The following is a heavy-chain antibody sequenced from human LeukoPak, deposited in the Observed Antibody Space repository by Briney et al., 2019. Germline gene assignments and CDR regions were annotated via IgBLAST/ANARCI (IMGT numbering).Heavy chain of an antibody. CDR1: GFTVSSNY. CDR2: IYSGGST. J-gene: IGHJ2*01. Sequence: GGSLRLSCAASGFTVSSNYMSWVRQAPGKGLEWVSVIYSGGSTYYADSVKGRFTISRDNSKNTLYLRMNSLRAEDTAVYYCARPGQWELHTWYFDLWGRGTLVTVSS. V-gene: IGHV3-66*04. D-gene: IGHD1-26*01. CDR3: ARPGQWELHTWYFDL.